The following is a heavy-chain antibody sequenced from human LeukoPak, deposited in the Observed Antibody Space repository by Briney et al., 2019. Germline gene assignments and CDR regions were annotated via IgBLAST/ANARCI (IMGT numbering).Heavy chain of an antibody. Sequence: SETLSLTCTVSGGSISSYYWSWIRQPPGKGLEWIGYIYYSGSTNYNPSLKSRVTISVDTSKNQFSLKLSSVTTADTAVYYCARDRAATGRQGGPALPGWYFDLWGRGTLVTVSS. CDR1: GGSISSYY. CDR2: IYYSGST. CDR3: ARDRAATGRQGGPALPGWYFDL. V-gene: IGHV4-59*12. D-gene: IGHD3-10*01. J-gene: IGHJ2*01.